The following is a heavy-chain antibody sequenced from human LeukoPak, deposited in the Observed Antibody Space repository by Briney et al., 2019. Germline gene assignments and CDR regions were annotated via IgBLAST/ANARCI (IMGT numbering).Heavy chain of an antibody. CDR1: GGSISSHY. J-gene: IGHJ4*02. CDR2: IYYSGST. D-gene: IGHD2-2*01. V-gene: IGHV4-59*11. CDR3: ARLTKYQYGIVDF. Sequence: LETLSLTCTVSGGSISSHYWSWIRQPPGKGLEWIGYIYYSGSTNYNPSLKSRVTISVDTSKNQFSLKLSSVTAADTAVYYCARLTKYQYGIVDFWGQGTLVTVSS.